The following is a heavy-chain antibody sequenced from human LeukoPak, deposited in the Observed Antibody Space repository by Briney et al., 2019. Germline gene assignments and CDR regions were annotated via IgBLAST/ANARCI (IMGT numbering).Heavy chain of an antibody. Sequence: GGSLRLSCAASGFTFSSYSMNWVRQAPGKGLEWVSSISSSSSYIYYADSVKGRFTISRDNAKNSLYLQMNSLRAEDTAVYYCARDMDNWNDDGYWGQGTLVTVSS. D-gene: IGHD1-1*01. CDR2: ISSSSSYI. V-gene: IGHV3-21*01. CDR3: ARDMDNWNDDGY. CDR1: GFTFSSYS. J-gene: IGHJ4*02.